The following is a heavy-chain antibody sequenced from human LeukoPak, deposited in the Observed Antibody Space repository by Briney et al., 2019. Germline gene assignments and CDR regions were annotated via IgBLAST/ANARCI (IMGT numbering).Heavy chain of an antibody. CDR1: GYTFGDYG. CDR2: VSGYSGKT. Sequence: ASVKVSCKASGYTFGDYGISWVRQAPGQGLEWMGWVSGYSGKTMYTQKFQGRVTMTTDTSTSTAYIELRSLRPDDTAIYYCAKDEKNYHRGPFEFWGQGTLVTVSS. D-gene: IGHD1-7*01. J-gene: IGHJ4*02. V-gene: IGHV1-18*01. CDR3: AKDEKNYHRGPFEF.